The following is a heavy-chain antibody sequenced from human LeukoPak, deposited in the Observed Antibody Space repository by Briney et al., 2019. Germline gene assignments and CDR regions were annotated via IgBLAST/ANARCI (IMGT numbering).Heavy chain of an antibody. CDR1: GFTFSSYA. V-gene: IGHV3-30-3*01. Sequence: GGSLRLSCAASGFTFSSYAMHWVRRAPGKGLEWVAVISYDGSNKYYADSVKGRFTISRDNSKNTLYLQMNSLRAEDTAVYYCASQFGYGGNGGDYWGQGTLVTVSS. CDR3: ASQFGYGGNGGDY. J-gene: IGHJ4*02. D-gene: IGHD4-23*01. CDR2: ISYDGSNK.